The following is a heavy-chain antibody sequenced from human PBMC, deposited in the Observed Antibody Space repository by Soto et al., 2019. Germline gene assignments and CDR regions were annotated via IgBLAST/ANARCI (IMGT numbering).Heavy chain of an antibody. CDR1: GASISGFY. CDR3: AASETRFWFDP. Sequence: SETLSLTCSVSGASISGFYWSWIRKSAGKGLEWIGRIYATGTTDYNPSLKSRVMMSVDTSKKQFSLKLRSVTAADTAVYYCAASETRFWFDPWGQGTLVTVSS. J-gene: IGHJ5*02. D-gene: IGHD1-7*01. CDR2: IYATGTT. V-gene: IGHV4-4*07.